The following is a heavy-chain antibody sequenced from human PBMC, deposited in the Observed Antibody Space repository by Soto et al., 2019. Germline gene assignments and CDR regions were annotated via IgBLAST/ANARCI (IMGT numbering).Heavy chain of an antibody. J-gene: IGHJ4*02. Sequence: EVQLVESGGALVQPGGSLRLSCAASGFSVSVNYMTWVRQPPGKGLEWVSLIFSDGRTYYADSVVGRFTISRDNSENTLYLQMNSLRAEDTAVYYCARDTVNTEYYGSESYHYFDFWGQGTLVTVSS. V-gene: IGHV3-66*01. CDR3: ARDTVNTEYYGSESYHYFDF. CDR1: GFSVSVNY. D-gene: IGHD3-10*01. CDR2: IFSDGRT.